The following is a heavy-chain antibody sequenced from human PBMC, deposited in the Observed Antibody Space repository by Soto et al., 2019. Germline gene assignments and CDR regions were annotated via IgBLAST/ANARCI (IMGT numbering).Heavy chain of an antibody. J-gene: IGHJ5*02. CDR2: IDPSDSYT. CDR1: GYSFTSYW. Sequence: EVQLVQSGAEVKKPGESLRISCKGSGYSFTSYWISWVRQMPGKGLEWMGRIDPSDSYTNYSPSFQGHVTISADKSIITAYLQWSSLKASDTAMYYCARHGGGYCSGGSCYPHWFDPWGQGTLVTVSS. D-gene: IGHD2-15*01. V-gene: IGHV5-10-1*03. CDR3: ARHGGGYCSGGSCYPHWFDP.